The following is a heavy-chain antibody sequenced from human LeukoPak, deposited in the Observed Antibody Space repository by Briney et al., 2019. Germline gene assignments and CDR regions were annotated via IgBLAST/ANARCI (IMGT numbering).Heavy chain of an antibody. D-gene: IGHD1-26*01. J-gene: IGHJ5*02. Sequence: GASVKVSCKASGYTFTSYDINWVRQATGQGLEWMGWMNPNSGNTGYAQKFQGRVTMTRDTSISTAYMELSRLRSDDTAVYYCARDWGGSYPKWNWFDPWGQGTLVTVSS. V-gene: IGHV1-8*01. CDR2: MNPNSGNT. CDR1: GYTFTSYD. CDR3: ARDWGGSYPKWNWFDP.